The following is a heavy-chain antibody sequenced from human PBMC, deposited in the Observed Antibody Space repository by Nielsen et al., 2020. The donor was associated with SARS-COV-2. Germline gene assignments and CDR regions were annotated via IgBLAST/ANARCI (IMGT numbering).Heavy chain of an antibody. Sequence: GESLKISCAASGFTFSSYAMSWVRQAPGKGLEWVSGISGSGGRTFYTDSVKGRFTISRDNSKNTLYLQMNSLRAEDTAVYYCRIMVRGAPANYYGMDVWGQGTTVTVSS. D-gene: IGHD3-10*01. CDR1: GFTFSSYA. CDR2: ISGSGGRT. CDR3: RIMVRGAPANYYGMDV. V-gene: IGHV3-23*01. J-gene: IGHJ6*02.